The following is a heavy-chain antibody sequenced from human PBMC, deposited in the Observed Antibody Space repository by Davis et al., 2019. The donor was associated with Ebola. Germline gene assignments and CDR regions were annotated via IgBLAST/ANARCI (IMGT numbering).Heavy chain of an antibody. CDR2: ISAYNGNT. V-gene: IGHV1-18*01. CDR3: ARAQFPTTSDH. D-gene: IGHD1-1*01. CDR1: GYTFTSYG. J-gene: IGHJ4*02. Sequence: ASVKVSCKASGYTFTSYGISWVRQAPGQGLEWMGWISAYNGNTNYAQKLQGRVTMTTDTSTSTAYMELSRLRSDDTAVHYCARAQFPTTSDHWGQGTLVTVSS.